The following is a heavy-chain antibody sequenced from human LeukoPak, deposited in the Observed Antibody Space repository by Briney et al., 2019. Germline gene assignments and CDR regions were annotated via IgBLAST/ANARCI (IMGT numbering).Heavy chain of an antibody. CDR3: AKSITMIVVADTH. Sequence: GGSLRLSCAASGFTFSSYAMSWVRQAPGKGLEWVSAIRGSGGSTYYADSVKGRFTISRDNSKNTLYLQMNSLRAEDTAVYYCAKSITMIVVADTHWGQGTLVTVSS. CDR2: IRGSGGST. CDR1: GFTFSSYA. J-gene: IGHJ4*02. D-gene: IGHD3-22*01. V-gene: IGHV3-23*01.